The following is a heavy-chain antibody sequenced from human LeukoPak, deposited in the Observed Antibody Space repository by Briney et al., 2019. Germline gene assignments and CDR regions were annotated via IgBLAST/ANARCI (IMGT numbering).Heavy chain of an antibody. D-gene: IGHD3-10*01. CDR3: VKDVYYGSGSYIAYGMDV. V-gene: IGHV3-64D*09. CDR1: GFTFSSYA. CDR2: ISSNGGST. Sequence: GGSLRLSCSASGFTFSSYAMHWVRQAPGKGLEYVSAISSNGGSTYYADSVKGRFTISRDNSKNTLYLQMSSLRAEDTAVYYCVKDVYYGSGSYIAYGMDVWGQGTTVTVSS. J-gene: IGHJ6*02.